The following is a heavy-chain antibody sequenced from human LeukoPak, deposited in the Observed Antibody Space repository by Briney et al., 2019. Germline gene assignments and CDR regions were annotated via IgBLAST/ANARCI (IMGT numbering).Heavy chain of an antibody. D-gene: IGHD3-10*01. CDR3: AKRDYGSGSGLYYYYYMDV. Sequence: GGSLRLSCAASGFTFSSYGMSWVRQAPGKGLEWVSAISGSGGSTYYADSVKGRFTISRDNSKNTLYLQMNSLRAEDTAVYYCAKRDYGSGSGLYYYYYMDVWGKGTTVTISS. J-gene: IGHJ6*03. CDR2: ISGSGGST. CDR1: GFTFSSYG. V-gene: IGHV3-23*01.